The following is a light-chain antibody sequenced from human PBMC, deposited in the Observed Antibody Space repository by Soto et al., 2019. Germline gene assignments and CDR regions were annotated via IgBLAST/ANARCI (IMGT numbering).Light chain of an antibody. J-gene: IGLJ3*02. CDR3: HSYDSSAHWV. Sequence: NFMLTQPQSVSESPGKTVTISCTRSGGSIANNYVQWYQQRPGSAPTPVIFQDNERPSGVPDRFSGSIDSSSNSASLTISGLRTEDEADYYCHSYDSSAHWVFGGGTQLTVL. CDR2: QDN. CDR1: GGSIANNY. V-gene: IGLV6-57*04.